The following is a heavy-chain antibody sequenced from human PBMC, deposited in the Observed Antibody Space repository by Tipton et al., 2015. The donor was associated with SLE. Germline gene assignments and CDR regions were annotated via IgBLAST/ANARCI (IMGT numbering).Heavy chain of an antibody. J-gene: IGHJ4*02. CDR2: VYFDGST. D-gene: IGHD1-26*01. Sequence: TLSLTCTVSADSFTHYHWSWIRQSPGKGLEWIGYVYFDGSTTYNPSLKSRVTISVDTSKNQFSLKLSSVTAADTAVYYCAREIGGGSNDYWGQGTLVTVSS. V-gene: IGHV4-59*12. CDR1: ADSFTHYH. CDR3: AREIGGGSNDY.